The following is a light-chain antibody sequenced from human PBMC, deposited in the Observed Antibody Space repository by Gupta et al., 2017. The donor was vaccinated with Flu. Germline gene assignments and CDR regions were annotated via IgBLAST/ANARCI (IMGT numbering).Light chain of an antibody. Sequence: SITISCTGTSSDVGSYNLVSWYQQHPDKAPKLMMYEVSKRPSGVSNRFSGSKSGNTASLTISGLQAEDEADYYCCSYAGSNTWVFGGGTKLTVL. CDR1: SSDVGSYNL. J-gene: IGLJ3*02. CDR2: EVS. CDR3: CSYAGSNTWV. V-gene: IGLV2-23*02.